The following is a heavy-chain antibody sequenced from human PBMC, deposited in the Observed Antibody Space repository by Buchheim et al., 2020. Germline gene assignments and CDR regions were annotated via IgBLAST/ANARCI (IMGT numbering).Heavy chain of an antibody. V-gene: IGHV1-2*02. Sequence: QVQLVQSGAEVKKPGALVKVSCQASGYTFTDYHIHWIRQTPGQGLEWMGWINPNSGGTNYAQKFQGRVTMTRDTSISTAYMELSRLRSDDTAVYYCARAKAKTYYYDIVGYWGQGTL. J-gene: IGHJ4*02. CDR1: GYTFTDYH. D-gene: IGHD3-22*01. CDR3: ARAKAKTYYYDIVGY. CDR2: INPNSGGT.